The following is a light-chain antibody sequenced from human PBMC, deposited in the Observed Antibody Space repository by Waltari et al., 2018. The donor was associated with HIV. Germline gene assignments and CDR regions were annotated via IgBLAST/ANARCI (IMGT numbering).Light chain of an antibody. CDR3: TSFTSNYTVI. Sequence: QSALTQPASVSGSPGHSLTISCTGSTSDFVLYDFISWYQQHPGGVPRVIIYEVFRRPSGVSSRFSGSKSGNTASLTISWLQTEDEADYYCTSFTSNYTVIFGGGTKVTVL. CDR2: EVF. CDR1: TSDFVLYDF. J-gene: IGLJ2*01. V-gene: IGLV2-14*01.